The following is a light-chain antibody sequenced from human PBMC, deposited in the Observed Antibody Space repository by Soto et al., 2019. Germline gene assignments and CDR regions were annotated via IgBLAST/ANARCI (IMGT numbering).Light chain of an antibody. CDR2: GAS. J-gene: IGKJ1*01. Sequence: EIVMTQSPATLSVSPGDRATLSCRASQSVSSNLAWYQQKPGQAPRLLISGASTRATGIPARFRGSGSGTEDIPTLSSRQSDDVAAYYCRQYHYRHPWTFGQGTKVEIK. V-gene: IGKV3-15*01. CDR1: QSVSSN. CDR3: RQYHYRHPWT.